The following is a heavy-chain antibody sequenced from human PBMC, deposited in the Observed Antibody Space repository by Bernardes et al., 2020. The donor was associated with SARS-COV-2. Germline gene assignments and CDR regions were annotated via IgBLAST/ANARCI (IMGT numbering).Heavy chain of an antibody. CDR2: ISDSGGTT. Sequence: GGSLRLSCVASGFIFRSYAMTWVRQSPGRGLEWVSVISDSGGTTYYADSVKGRFTISRDHYNNTLYLQMNSLRVEDTAIYYCAKGGSGSSLDHWGQGTLVTVSS. V-gene: IGHV3-23*01. D-gene: IGHD1-26*01. CDR3: AKGGSGSSLDH. CDR1: GFIFRSYA. J-gene: IGHJ4*02.